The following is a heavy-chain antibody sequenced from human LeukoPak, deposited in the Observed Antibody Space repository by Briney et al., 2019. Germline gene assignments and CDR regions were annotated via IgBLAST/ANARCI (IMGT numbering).Heavy chain of an antibody. CDR2: IYYSGST. J-gene: IGHJ4*02. V-gene: IGHV4-39*01. D-gene: IGHD5-18*01. Sequence: PSETLSLTCTVSGGSISSSSYYWGWIRQPPGTGLEWIGSIYYSGSTYYNPSLKSRVTISVDTSKNQFSLKLSSVTAADTAVYYCATYTAMVTGGFDYWGQGTLVTVSS. CDR3: ATYTAMVTGGFDY. CDR1: GGSISSSSYY.